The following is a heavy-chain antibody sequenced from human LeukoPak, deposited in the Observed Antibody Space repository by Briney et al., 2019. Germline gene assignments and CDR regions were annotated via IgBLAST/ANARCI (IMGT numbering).Heavy chain of an antibody. CDR2: ISWDGTT. CDR3: VKDLSYESSGSVIEN. D-gene: IGHD3-22*01. V-gene: IGHV3-43*01. J-gene: IGHJ4*02. CDR1: GFTFEDYT. Sequence: PGGSLRLSCAASGFTFEDYTMHWVRRGPGKTLEWVSLISWDGTTYYADSLKGRFTISRDNSKNSLYLQMDTLTTDDTAFYYCVKDLSYESSGSVIENWGQGTLVTVSS.